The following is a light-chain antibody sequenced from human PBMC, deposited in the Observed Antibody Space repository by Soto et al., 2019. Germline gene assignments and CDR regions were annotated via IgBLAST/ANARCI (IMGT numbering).Light chain of an antibody. CDR2: DVS. V-gene: IGLV2-11*01. CDR1: SSDVGGYNF. CDR3: CSYAGSYAYV. Sequence: QSVLTQPRSVSGSPGQSVTISCTGTSSDVGGYNFVSWYQHHPGKAPKLIIYDVSKRPSGVPDRFSGSKSGNTASLTISGLQAEDEADYYCCSYAGSYAYVFGTGTKVTVL. J-gene: IGLJ1*01.